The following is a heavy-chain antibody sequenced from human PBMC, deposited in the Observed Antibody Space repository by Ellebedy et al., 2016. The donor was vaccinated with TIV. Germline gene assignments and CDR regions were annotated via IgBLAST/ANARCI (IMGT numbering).Heavy chain of an antibody. CDR2: INQDGSER. D-gene: IGHD6-13*01. J-gene: IGHJ4*02. Sequence: GESLKISXAASGFTFSNYWMIWVRQAPGKGLELLASINQDGSERYHVDSVKGRFTISRDNAKNTLSLQMNSLRAEDTAVYYCERSAADGPKKLDYWGQGTLVTVSS. V-gene: IGHV3-7*01. CDR1: GFTFSNYW. CDR3: ERSAADGPKKLDY.